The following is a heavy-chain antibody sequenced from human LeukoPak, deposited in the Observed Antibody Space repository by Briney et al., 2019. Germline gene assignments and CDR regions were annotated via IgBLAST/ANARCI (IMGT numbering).Heavy chain of an antibody. Sequence: GGSLRLSCAASGFTFSSYAMSWVRQAPGKGLEWVSGISGSGGNTYYADSVKGRFTISRDNSKNTLYLQMNSLRAEDTAVYYCARDRGYFYDSSGVDYWGQGTLVTVSS. D-gene: IGHD3-22*01. J-gene: IGHJ4*02. CDR2: ISGSGGNT. V-gene: IGHV3-23*01. CDR1: GFTFSSYA. CDR3: ARDRGYFYDSSGVDY.